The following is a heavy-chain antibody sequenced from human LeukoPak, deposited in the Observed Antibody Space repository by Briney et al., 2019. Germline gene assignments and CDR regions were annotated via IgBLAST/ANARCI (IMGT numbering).Heavy chain of an antibody. CDR2: IHYSGST. CDR3: ARALNYYYYYYMDV. Sequence: SETLSLTCTVSGGSISSYYWSWIRQPPGKGLGWIGYIHYSGSTNYNPSLKSRVTISVDTSKNQFSLKLSSVTAADTAVYYCARALNYYYYYYMDVWGKGTTVTVSS. J-gene: IGHJ6*03. CDR1: GGSISSYY. V-gene: IGHV4-59*12.